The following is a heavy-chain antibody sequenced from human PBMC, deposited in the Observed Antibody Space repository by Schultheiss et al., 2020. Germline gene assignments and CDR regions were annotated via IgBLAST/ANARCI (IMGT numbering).Heavy chain of an antibody. CDR3: ASDYYYGSGSYYYYYYGMDV. J-gene: IGHJ6*02. Sequence: GGSLRLSCKASGYTFSSYAMSWVRQAPGKGLEWVSVIYSGGSTYYADSVKGRFTISRDNSKNTLYLQMNSLRAEDTAVYYCASDYYYGSGSYYYYYYGMDVWGQGTTVTVSS. CDR1: GYTFSSYA. D-gene: IGHD3-10*01. V-gene: IGHV3-66*01. CDR2: IYSGGST.